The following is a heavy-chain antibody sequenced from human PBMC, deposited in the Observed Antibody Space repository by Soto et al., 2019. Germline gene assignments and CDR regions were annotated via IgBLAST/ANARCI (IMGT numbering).Heavy chain of an antibody. CDR1: GYTFTGYG. CDR2: ISVFTGNT. J-gene: IGHJ3*01. D-gene: IGHD2-15*01. V-gene: IGHV1-18*01. CDR3: GRDGSGGIIDS. Sequence: QVQLVKSGAEVKKPGASVKVSCKTSGYTFTGYGINWVRQAPGHGLEWMGWISVFTGNTKYGQNIQDRVIMTTDTSTSTAYMELRSLRADDTAVYFCGRDGSGGIIDSWGQGIMLIVSS.